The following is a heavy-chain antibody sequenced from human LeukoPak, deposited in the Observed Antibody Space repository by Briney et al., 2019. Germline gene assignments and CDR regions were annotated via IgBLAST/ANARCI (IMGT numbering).Heavy chain of an antibody. D-gene: IGHD3-10*01. CDR3: ARVYGSAVQFDP. Sequence: SETLSLTCTVSGGSISSYYWSWIRQPPGKGLEWIGYIYYSGSTNYNPSLKSRVTISVDTSKNQFSLKLSSVTAADTAVYYCARVYGSAVQFDPWGQGTLVTVSS. CDR1: GGSISSYY. J-gene: IGHJ5*02. CDR2: IYYSGST. V-gene: IGHV4-59*01.